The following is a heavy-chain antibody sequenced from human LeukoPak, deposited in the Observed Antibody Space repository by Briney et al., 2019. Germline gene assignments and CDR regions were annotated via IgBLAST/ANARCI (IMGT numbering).Heavy chain of an antibody. CDR2: ISSSSSYI. D-gene: IGHD6-6*01. Sequence: GGSLRLSCAASGFTFSSYSMNWVRQAPGKGLEWVSSISSSSSYIYYEDSVKGRFTISRDNAKNSLYLQMNSLGAEDTAVYYCARDRFQQLVHDYWGQGTLVTVSS. CDR1: GFTFSSYS. CDR3: ARDRFQQLVHDY. V-gene: IGHV3-21*01. J-gene: IGHJ4*02.